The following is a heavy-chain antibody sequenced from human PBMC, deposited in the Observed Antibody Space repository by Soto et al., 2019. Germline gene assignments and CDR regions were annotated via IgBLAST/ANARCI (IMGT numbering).Heavy chain of an antibody. CDR2: IIPIFGTA. D-gene: IGHD2-15*01. J-gene: IGHJ4*02. V-gene: IGHV1-69*01. CDR1: GGTFSSYA. Sequence: QVQLVQSGAEVKKSGSSVKVSCKASGGTFSSYAISWVRQAPGQGLEWMGGIIPIFGTANYAQKFQGRVTITADESTSTAYMELSSLRSEDTAVYYCARDPRGYCSGGSCYYGYWGQGTLVTVSS. CDR3: ARDPRGYCSGGSCYYGY.